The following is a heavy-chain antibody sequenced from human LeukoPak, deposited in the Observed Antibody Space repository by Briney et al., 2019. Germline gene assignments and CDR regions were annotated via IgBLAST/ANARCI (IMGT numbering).Heavy chain of an antibody. CDR1: GGSISSYY. CDR3: ARTSGHDSTGWFDP. CDR2: IYYSGST. J-gene: IGHJ5*02. V-gene: IGHV4-59*01. Sequence: SETLSLTCTVSGGSISSYYWSWIRQPPGKGLEWIGYIYYSGSTNYNPSLKSRVTISVDTSKNQFSLKLSSVTAADTAVYYCARTSGHDSTGWFDPWGQGTLVTVSS. D-gene: IGHD1-14*01.